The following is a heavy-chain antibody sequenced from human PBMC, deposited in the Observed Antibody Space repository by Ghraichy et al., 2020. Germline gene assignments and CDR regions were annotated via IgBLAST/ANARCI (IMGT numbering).Heavy chain of an antibody. CDR2: ISGSGGST. V-gene: IGHV3-23*01. CDR3: AKTCSSTSCYGAFDI. J-gene: IGHJ3*02. D-gene: IGHD2-2*01. CDR1: GFTFSSYA. Sequence: GESLNISCAASGFTFSSYAMSWVRQAPGKGLEWVSAISGSGGSTYYADSVKGRFTISRDNSKNTLYLQMNSLRAEATAVYYCAKTCSSTSCYGAFDIWGQGTMVTVSS.